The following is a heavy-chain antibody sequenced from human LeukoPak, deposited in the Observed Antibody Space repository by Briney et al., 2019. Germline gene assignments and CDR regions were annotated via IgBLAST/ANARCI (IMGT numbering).Heavy chain of an antibody. J-gene: IGHJ6*02. CDR3: TRDLIDYDVSTGLHHYYMDV. CDR2: INGDGRNI. CDR1: GFTYSSYW. V-gene: IGHV3-74*01. D-gene: IGHD3-9*01. Sequence: PGGSLRLSCVASGFTYSSYWMHWVRQDPRKGLVWVSRINGDGRNINYADSVRGRFTISRDNAKITLYLQMNTLRVEDTAVYYCTRDLIDYDVSTGLHHYYMDVWGQGTTVTVSS.